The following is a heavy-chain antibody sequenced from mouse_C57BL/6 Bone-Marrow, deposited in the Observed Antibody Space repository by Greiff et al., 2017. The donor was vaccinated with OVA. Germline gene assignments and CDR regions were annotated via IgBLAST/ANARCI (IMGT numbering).Heavy chain of an antibody. CDR2: IYPGSGST. D-gene: IGHD1-1*01. J-gene: IGHJ4*01. Sequence: QVHVKQPGAELVKPGASVKMSCKASGYTFTSYWITWVKQRPGQGLEWIGDIYPGSGSTNYNEKFKSKATLTVDTSSSTAYMQLSSLTSEDSAVYYWAREGTTVVDDYAMDYWGQGTSVTVSS. CDR1: GYTFTSYW. CDR3: AREGTTVVDDYAMDY. V-gene: IGHV1-55*01.